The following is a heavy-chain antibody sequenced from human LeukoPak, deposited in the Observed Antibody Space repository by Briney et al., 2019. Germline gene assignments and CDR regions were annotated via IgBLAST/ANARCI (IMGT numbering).Heavy chain of an antibody. CDR3: AITEISGMDV. CDR2: ISSSSSYI. D-gene: IGHD2/OR15-2a*01. J-gene: IGHJ6*02. Sequence: PGGSLRLSCAASGFTFSSYSMNWVRQAPGKGLECVSSISSSSSYIYYADSVKGRLTISRDNATNSLYLQMNSLRAEDTAVYYCAITEISGMDVWGQGTTVTVSS. V-gene: IGHV3-21*01. CDR1: GFTFSSYS.